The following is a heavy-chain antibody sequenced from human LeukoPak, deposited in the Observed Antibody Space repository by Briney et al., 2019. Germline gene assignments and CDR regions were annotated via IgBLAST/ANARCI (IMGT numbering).Heavy chain of an antibody. CDR3: ARGLEVGARY. D-gene: IGHD1-26*01. V-gene: IGHV3-53*04. CDR1: GVTVSSNY. Sequence: GSLRLSCGASGVTVSSNYMSWVRQAPGKGLEWVSVIYSGGSTYYADSVKGRFTISRHNSKNTLYPQMNSLRAEDTAVYYCARGLEVGARYWGQGTLVTVSS. J-gene: IGHJ4*02. CDR2: IYSGGST.